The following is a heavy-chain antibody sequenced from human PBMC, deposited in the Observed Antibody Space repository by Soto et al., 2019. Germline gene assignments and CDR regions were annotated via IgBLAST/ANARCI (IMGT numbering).Heavy chain of an antibody. J-gene: IGHJ5*02. CDR3: ARSGVGAKFYNWFDP. V-gene: IGHV5-51*01. CDR2: IYPGDSDT. Sequence: LGESLKISCKGSGYSFTSYCIGWVRQMPGKGLEWMGIIYPGDSDTRYSPSFQGQVTISADKSISTAYLQWSSLKASDTAMYYCARSGVGAKFYNWFDPWGQGTLVTVSS. CDR1: GYSFTSYC. D-gene: IGHD1-26*01.